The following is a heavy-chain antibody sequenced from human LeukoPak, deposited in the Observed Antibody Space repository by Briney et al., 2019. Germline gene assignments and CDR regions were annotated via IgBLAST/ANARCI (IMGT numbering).Heavy chain of an antibody. V-gene: IGHV4-59*01. CDR2: IYYSGST. CDR3: ARGRSWDNFDY. Sequence: PSETLSLTCTVSGGSISSYYWSWVRQPPGKGLEWIGYIYYSGSTNYNPSLKSRVTISVDTSKNQFSLKLSSVTAADTAVYYCARGRSWDNFDYRGQGTLVTVSS. CDR1: GGSISSYY. D-gene: IGHD6-13*01. J-gene: IGHJ4*02.